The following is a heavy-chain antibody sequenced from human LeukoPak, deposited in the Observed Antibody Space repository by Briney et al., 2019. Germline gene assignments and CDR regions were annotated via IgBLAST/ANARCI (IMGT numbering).Heavy chain of an antibody. CDR2: ISPGGGTT. Sequence: GSLRLSCAASGFTFSDYYMSWIRQAPGRGLEWVSSISPGGGTTYYADSVKGRFTISRDNSKNTLYVEMNSLRAEDTAIYYCAKSRSGSANWALRIFDNWGQGTLVSVSS. V-gene: IGHV3-23*01. CDR3: AKSRSGSANWALRIFDN. CDR1: GFTFSDYY. J-gene: IGHJ4*02. D-gene: IGHD3-10*01.